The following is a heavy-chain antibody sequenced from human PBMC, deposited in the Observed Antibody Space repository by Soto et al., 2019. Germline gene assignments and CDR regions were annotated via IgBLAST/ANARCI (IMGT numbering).Heavy chain of an antibody. D-gene: IGHD3-10*01. J-gene: IGHJ4*02. Sequence: QLQMQESGPGLVKPSEALSLTCTVSGGSISSSSYYWGWIRQPPGKGLEWIGSFYYSGSTYYNPSLKSRVTISVDTSKNQFSLKLSSVTAADTAVYYCARHYGQEVSDYWGQGTLVTVSS. CDR1: GGSISSSSYY. V-gene: IGHV4-39*01. CDR3: ARHYGQEVSDY. CDR2: FYYSGST.